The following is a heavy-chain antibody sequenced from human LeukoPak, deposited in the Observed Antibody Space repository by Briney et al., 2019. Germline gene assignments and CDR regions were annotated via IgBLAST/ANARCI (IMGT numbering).Heavy chain of an antibody. CDR2: ISAYNGNT. CDR1: GGTFSSYA. CDR3: ARDGYSSGWYGSDY. D-gene: IGHD6-19*01. V-gene: IGHV1-18*01. J-gene: IGHJ4*02. Sequence: ASVKVSCKASGGTFSSYAISWVRQAPGQGLEWMGWISAYNGNTNYAQKLQGRVTMTTDTSTSTAYMELRSLRSDDTAVYYCARDGYSSGWYGSDYWGQGTLVTVSS.